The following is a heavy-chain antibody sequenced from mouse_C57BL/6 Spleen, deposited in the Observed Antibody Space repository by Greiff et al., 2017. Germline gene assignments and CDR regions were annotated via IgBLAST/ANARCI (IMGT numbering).Heavy chain of an antibody. J-gene: IGHJ2*01. CDR2: IDPSDSET. D-gene: IGHD4-1*01. CDR1: GYTFTSYW. CDR3: ARWENRDGGDY. Sequence: VQLQQPGAELVRPGSSVKLSCKASGYTFTSYWMHWVKQRPIQGLEWIGNIDPSDSETHYNQKFKDKATLTVDKSSSTAYMQLSSLTSEDSAVYYCARWENRDGGDYGGQGTTLTVSS. V-gene: IGHV1-52*01.